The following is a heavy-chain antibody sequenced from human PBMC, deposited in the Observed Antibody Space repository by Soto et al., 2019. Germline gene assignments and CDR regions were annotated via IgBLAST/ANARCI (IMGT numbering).Heavy chain of an antibody. D-gene: IGHD6-19*01. Sequence: QVQLQESGPGLVKPSGTLSLTYAVSGGSISSNNWWNWVRQPPGKGLEWFGEIYHSGSTTYNPSRKSRVTISVDNSNIRFSLKVSSVTAADTAVYYGARGRRSCWYTYCFDYWGQGTLVTVSS. CDR3: ARGRRSCWYTYCFDY. CDR1: GGSISSNNW. V-gene: IGHV4-4*02. J-gene: IGHJ4*02. CDR2: IYHSGST.